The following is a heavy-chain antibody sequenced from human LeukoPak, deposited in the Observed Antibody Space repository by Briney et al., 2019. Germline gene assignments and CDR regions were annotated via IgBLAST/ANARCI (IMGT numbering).Heavy chain of an antibody. J-gene: IGHJ4*02. CDR3: ARAPDSSLRNNQLVLETVYYFDY. V-gene: IGHV3-30*07. CDR1: GFTFSSYA. Sequence: GSLRLSCAASGFTFSSYAMHWVRQAPGKGLEWVAVISYDGSNKYYADSVKGRFTISRDNSKNTLYLQMNSLRAEDTAVYYCARAPDSSLRNNQLVLETVYYFDYWGQGTLVTVSS. CDR2: ISYDGSNK. D-gene: IGHD6-6*01.